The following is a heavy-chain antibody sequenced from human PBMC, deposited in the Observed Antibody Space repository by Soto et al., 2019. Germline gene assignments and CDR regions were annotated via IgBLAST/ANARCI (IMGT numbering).Heavy chain of an antibody. CDR2: IYYSGST. Sequence: LEILSLTCTVSGDSISSYCWSWIRQSPGKGLEWIGYIYYSGSTNYNPSLKSRVTISVDTSKNQFSLKLTSVTAADTAVYYCARDKITGLFDYWGQGTLVTVSS. CDR3: ARDKITGLFDY. D-gene: IGHD2-8*02. V-gene: IGHV4-59*12. J-gene: IGHJ4*02. CDR1: GDSISSYC.